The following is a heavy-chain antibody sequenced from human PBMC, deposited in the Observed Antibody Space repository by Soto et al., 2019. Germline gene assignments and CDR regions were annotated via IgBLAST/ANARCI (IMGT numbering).Heavy chain of an antibody. J-gene: IGHJ4*02. V-gene: IGHV1-2*02. D-gene: IGHD3-10*01. CDR1: GYIFTDNY. CDR3: TRGGGGYFDY. CDR2: INPNIGGT. Sequence: QVQLVRSGAEVKKPGASVKVSCKASGYIFTDNYLHWVRQAPGQGLEWMGWINPNIGGTNYAQKFQGRVTMTMDTSISTVYMELSSLKSDDPAVYYCTRGGGGYFDYWGRGTLVTVSS.